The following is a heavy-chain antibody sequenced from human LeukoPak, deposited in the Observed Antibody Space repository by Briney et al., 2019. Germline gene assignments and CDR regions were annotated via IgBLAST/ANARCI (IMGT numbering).Heavy chain of an antibody. CDR1: GFTFSNYG. Sequence: GRSLRLSCAVSGFTFSNYGMHWLRQAPGKGLEWVAVIWYDGSNKHYADSVKGRFTISRDNSKNMLYLQMNSLRAEDTAVYYCARGGNNWNYRAYFDYWGQGTLVTVSS. D-gene: IGHD1-7*01. CDR3: ARGGNNWNYRAYFDY. J-gene: IGHJ4*02. V-gene: IGHV3-33*01. CDR2: IWYDGSNK.